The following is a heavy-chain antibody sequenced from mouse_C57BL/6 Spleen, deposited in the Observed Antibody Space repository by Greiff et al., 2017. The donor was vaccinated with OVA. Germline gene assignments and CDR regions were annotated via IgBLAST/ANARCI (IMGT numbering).Heavy chain of an antibody. CDR3: ARGGPFAY. CDR2: ISGGGGNT. V-gene: IGHV5-9*01. Sequence: EVKVVESGGGLVKPGGSLKLSCAASGFTFGSYTMSWVRQTPEKRLEWVATISGGGGNTYYPDSVKGRFTISRDNAKNTLYLQMSSLRSEDTALYYCARGGPFAYWGQGTLVTVAA. CDR1: GFTFGSYT. J-gene: IGHJ3*01.